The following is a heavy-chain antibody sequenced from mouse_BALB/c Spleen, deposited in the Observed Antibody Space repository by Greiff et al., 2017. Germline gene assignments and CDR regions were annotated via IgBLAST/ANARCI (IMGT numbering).Heavy chain of an antibody. V-gene: IGHV5-12-1*01. D-gene: IGHD4-1*01. CDR1: GFAFSSYD. Sequence: EVKVVESGGGLVKPGGSLKLSCAASGFAFSSYDMSWVRQTPEKRLEWVAYISSGGGSTYYPDTVKGRFTISRDNAKNTLYLQMTSLKSEDTAMYYCARHNWEGREFDYWGQGTTLTVSS. CDR3: ARHNWEGREFDY. J-gene: IGHJ2*01. CDR2: ISSGGGST.